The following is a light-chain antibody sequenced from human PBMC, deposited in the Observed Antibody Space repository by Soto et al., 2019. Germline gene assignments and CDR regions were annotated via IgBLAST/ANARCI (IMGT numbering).Light chain of an antibody. V-gene: IGLV1-44*01. Sequence: QSVLTQPPSASGTPGQRVTISCSGSSSNIGSNTVNSYQHLPRAAPKLLILSNNQRPSGVPARFSGCQSGTSASLAISGLQSEDEADYYCAVWDDSLNGYVFGTGTKLTVL. CDR3: AVWDDSLNGYV. CDR2: SNN. CDR1: SSNIGSNT. J-gene: IGLJ1*01.